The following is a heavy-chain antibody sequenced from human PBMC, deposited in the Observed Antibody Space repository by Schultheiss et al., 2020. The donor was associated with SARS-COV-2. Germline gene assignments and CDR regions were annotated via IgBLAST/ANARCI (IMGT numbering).Heavy chain of an antibody. V-gene: IGHV1-2*02. J-gene: IGHJ6*02. CDR1: GYTFTGYY. CDR3: AIGTEPYDFWSGYYPDQLGRGYYYGMDV. CDR2: INPNSGGT. D-gene: IGHD3-3*01. Sequence: ASVKVSCKASGYTFTGYYMHWVRQAPGQGLEWMGWINPNSGGTNYAQKFQGRVTMTRDTSISTAYMELSRLRSDDTAVYYCAIGTEPYDFWSGYYPDQLGRGYYYGMDVWGQGTTVTVAS.